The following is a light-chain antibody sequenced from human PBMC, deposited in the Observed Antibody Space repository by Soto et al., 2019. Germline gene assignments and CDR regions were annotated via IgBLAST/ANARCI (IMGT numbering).Light chain of an antibody. Sequence: DVQTTQSPSSLSASVGDRVTITCRASQDINSYLAWYQQKPGNAPKSLIYAASSLQTGVPSRFSGSESGTDFTLTINNLQPEDSATYYCQQYNIYPLTFGGGTKVEIK. CDR1: QDINSY. CDR3: QQYNIYPLT. J-gene: IGKJ4*01. V-gene: IGKV1D-16*01. CDR2: AAS.